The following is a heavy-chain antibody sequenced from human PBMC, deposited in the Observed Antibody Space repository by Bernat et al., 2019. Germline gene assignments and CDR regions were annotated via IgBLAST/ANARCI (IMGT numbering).Heavy chain of an antibody. CDR2: IIPIFGTA. Sequence: QVQLVQSGAEVKKPGSSVKVSCKASGGTFSSYAISWVRQAPGQGLEWMGGIIPIFGTANYAQNFQGRVTIPADESTGTAYLEMSSLRSEDPAVYYCASDSGVGATGGDWFDPWGQGTLVTVSS. CDR1: GGTFSSYA. V-gene: IGHV1-69*01. D-gene: IGHD2-15*01. CDR3: ASDSGVGATGGDWFDP. J-gene: IGHJ5*02.